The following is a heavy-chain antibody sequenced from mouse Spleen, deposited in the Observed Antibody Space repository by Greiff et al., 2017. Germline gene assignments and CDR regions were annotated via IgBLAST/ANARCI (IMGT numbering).Heavy chain of an antibody. Sequence: VQLQQPGAELVMPGASVKLSCKASGYTFTDYYMNWVKQSHGKSLEWIGDINPNNGGTSYNQKFKGKATLTVDKSSSTAYMELRSLTSEDSAVYYCAPFNWDVLFAYWGQGTLVTVSA. V-gene: IGHV1-26*01. CDR2: INPNNGGT. J-gene: IGHJ3*01. CDR3: APFNWDVLFAY. CDR1: GYTFTDYY. D-gene: IGHD4-1*01.